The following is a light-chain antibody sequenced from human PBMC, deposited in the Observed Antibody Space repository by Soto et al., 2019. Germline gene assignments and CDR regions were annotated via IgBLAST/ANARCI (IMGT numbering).Light chain of an antibody. V-gene: IGKV1-5*01. CDR3: QQYDNYPLT. CDR1: QSVRSW. J-gene: IGKJ4*01. CDR2: DAS. Sequence: DIQMTQSPSTLSASVGDRVTITCRASQSVRSWLAWYQQKPRRAPKFLIYDASSLESGVPSRFSGSGSGTEFTLTISNLQPNDFATYYCQQYDNYPLTFGGGTNVEI.